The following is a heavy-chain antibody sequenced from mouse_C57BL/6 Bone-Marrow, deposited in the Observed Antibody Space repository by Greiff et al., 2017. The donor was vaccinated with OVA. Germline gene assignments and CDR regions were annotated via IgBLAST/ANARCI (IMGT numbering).Heavy chain of an antibody. CDR3: ARARIYYYGSSWFAY. CDR2: IDPSDSET. D-gene: IGHD1-1*01. CDR1: GYTFTSYW. J-gene: IGHJ3*01. V-gene: IGHV1-52*01. Sequence: VQLQQPGAELVRPGSSVKLSCKASGYTFTSYWMHWVKQRPIQGLEWIGNIDPSDSETHYNQKFKDKATLTVDKSSSTAYMQLSSLTSEDSAVYYCARARIYYYGSSWFAYWGQGTLVTVSA.